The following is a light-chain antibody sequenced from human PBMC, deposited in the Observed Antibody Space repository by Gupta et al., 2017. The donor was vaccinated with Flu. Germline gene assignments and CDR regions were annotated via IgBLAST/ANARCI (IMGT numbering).Light chain of an antibody. CDR1: QSVSSY. Sequence: EIVLTQSPATLSLSPGERATLSCRASQSVSSYLAWYQQKSGQAPRLLIYDASNRATGIPARFSASGSGTDFTLTISSLEPEDFAVYYCQQRTNWPRTFGQGTKVEIK. CDR3: QQRTNWPRT. V-gene: IGKV3-11*01. J-gene: IGKJ1*01. CDR2: DAS.